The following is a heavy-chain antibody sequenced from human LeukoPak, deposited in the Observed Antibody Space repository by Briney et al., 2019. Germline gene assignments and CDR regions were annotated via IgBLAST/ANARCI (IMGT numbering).Heavy chain of an antibody. D-gene: IGHD4-23*01. CDR1: GFTFSDYY. V-gene: IGHV3-11*01. CDR2: ISGSGSTV. J-gene: IGHJ5*01. CDR3: ARDRGNSDPGDWFDS. Sequence: SGGSLRLSCAASGFTFSDYYMSWIRQAPGKGLEWASYISGSGSTVYYAASVRGRFTISRDNAKNSLFLQMNSLRAEDTAVYYCARDRGNSDPGDWFDSWGQGTLVTVSS.